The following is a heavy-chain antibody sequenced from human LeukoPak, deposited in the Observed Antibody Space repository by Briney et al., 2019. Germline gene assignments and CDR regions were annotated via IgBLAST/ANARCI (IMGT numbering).Heavy chain of an antibody. J-gene: IGHJ3*02. Sequence: SVKVSCKASGATFGSHSISWVRQAPGQGLEWMGGIVPMFGTVVYAQRFQGRVTVTADESTTTAYMELISLTSEDTAMYYCARDLLSVDNYDALDIWGQGTMVTVSS. CDR3: ARDLLSVDNYDALDI. CDR1: GATFGSHS. D-gene: IGHD5-12*01. V-gene: IGHV1-69*13. CDR2: IVPMFGTV.